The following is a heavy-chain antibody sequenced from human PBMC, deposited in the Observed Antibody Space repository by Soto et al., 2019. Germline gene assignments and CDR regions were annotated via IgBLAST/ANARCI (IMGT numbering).Heavy chain of an antibody. Sequence: ASVKVSCKASGHTFTSYDINWVRQATGQGLEWMGWMNPNSGNTGYAQKFQGRVTMTRNTSISTAYMELSSLRSEDTAVYYCARGSGSYSEHNWFDPWGQGTLVTVSS. CDR3: ARGSGSYSEHNWFDP. J-gene: IGHJ5*02. D-gene: IGHD1-26*01. CDR1: GHTFTSYD. CDR2: MNPNSGNT. V-gene: IGHV1-8*01.